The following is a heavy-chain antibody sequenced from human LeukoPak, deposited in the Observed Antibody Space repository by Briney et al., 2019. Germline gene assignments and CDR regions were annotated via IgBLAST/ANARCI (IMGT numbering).Heavy chain of an antibody. J-gene: IGHJ5*02. V-gene: IGHV3-23*01. D-gene: IGHD2-2*01. CDR1: GFTLSSYA. CDR2: VCPIVGST. Sequence: GSLSLSRAPSGFTLSSYAMSWVRPAPGKGREWVSPVCPIVGSTYYAHPAKGRFTNSRDNSKNTLHLQMNSCRAEDPALNHLAKEPREYCSSRCCPIWLDPCGEGGLGTVSS. CDR3: AKEPREYCSSRCCPIWLDP.